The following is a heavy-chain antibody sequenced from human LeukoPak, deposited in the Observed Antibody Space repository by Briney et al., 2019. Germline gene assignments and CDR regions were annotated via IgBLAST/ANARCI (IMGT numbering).Heavy chain of an antibody. D-gene: IGHD2-15*01. CDR3: AKVLGNSFDY. CDR1: GFTFSSYA. V-gene: IGHV3-23*01. Sequence: PGGSLRLSCAASGFTFSSYAMNWVRQAPGKGLEWVSSIKNSGGTTYYADSVKGRFTISRDISKNTLYLQMNSLRAEDTAIYYCAKVLGNSFDYWGQGTLVTVSS. J-gene: IGHJ4*02. CDR2: IKNSGGTT.